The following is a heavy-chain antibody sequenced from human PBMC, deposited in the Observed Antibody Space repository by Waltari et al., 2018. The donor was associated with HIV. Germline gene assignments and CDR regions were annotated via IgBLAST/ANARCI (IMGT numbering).Heavy chain of an antibody. J-gene: IGHJ6*02. CDR2: ISSSSSYI. Sequence: EVQLVESGGGLVKPGGSLRLSCAASGFTFSSYSMNWVRQAPGKGLEWVSSISSSSSYIYYADSVKGRFTISRDNAKNSLYLQMNSLRAEDTAVYYCARDGDYYDSSGQSWGGMDVWGQGTTVTVSS. CDR3: ARDGDYYDSSGQSWGGMDV. V-gene: IGHV3-21*01. D-gene: IGHD3-22*01. CDR1: GFTFSSYS.